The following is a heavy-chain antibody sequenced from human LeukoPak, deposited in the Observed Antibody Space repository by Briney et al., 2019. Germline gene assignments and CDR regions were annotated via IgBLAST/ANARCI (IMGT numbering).Heavy chain of an antibody. CDR3: ARDPSYDSSGSLLIDY. CDR1: GFTFSSYA. V-gene: IGHV3-30*04. J-gene: IGHJ4*02. Sequence: GRSLRLSCAASGFTFSSYAMHWVRQAPGKGLEWVAVISYDGSNKYYADSVKGRFTISRDNSKNTLYLQMNSLRAEDTAVYYCARDPSYDSSGSLLIDYWGQGTLVTVSS. CDR2: ISYDGSNK. D-gene: IGHD3-22*01.